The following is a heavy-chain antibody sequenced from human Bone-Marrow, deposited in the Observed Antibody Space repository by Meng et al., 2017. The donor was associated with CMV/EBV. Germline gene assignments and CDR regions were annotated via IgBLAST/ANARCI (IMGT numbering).Heavy chain of an antibody. CDR3: ARRIQRWLRAYYDFGMDV. Sequence: WETLSLTCAVSGGPFSGYYWSWIRQPPGKGLEWIGEINHSGSTNYNPSLKSRVIISVDTSMNQFSLKLSSVTAADTAAYYCARRIQRWLRAYYDFGMDVWGQGTTVTVSS. D-gene: IGHD5-18*01. V-gene: IGHV4-34*01. CDR1: GGPFSGYY. CDR2: INHSGST. J-gene: IGHJ6*02.